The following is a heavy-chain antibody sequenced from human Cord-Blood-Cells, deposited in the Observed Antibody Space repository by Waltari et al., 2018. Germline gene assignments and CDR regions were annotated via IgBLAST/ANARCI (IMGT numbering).Heavy chain of an antibody. CDR3: ASSDSLRYFDWLFDY. CDR2: IIPIFGTA. D-gene: IGHD3-9*01. J-gene: IGHJ4*02. V-gene: IGHV1-69*06. Sequence: QVQLVQSGAEVKKPGSSVKVSCKASGGTFSSYAISWVRQAPGQGLEWMGGIIPIFGTANDAQKFQGRVTITADKSTSTAYMELSSLRSEDTAVYYCASSDSLRYFDWLFDYWGQGTLVTVSS. CDR1: GGTFSSYA.